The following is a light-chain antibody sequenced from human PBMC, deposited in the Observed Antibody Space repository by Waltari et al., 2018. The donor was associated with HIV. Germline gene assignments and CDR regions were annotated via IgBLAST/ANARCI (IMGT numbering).Light chain of an antibody. J-gene: IGKJ3*01. Sequence: DIQMTQSPSSLSASIGDRVTIACRTSQNIKNFLNWYQQKPGKAPKILIYTATTLQSGVSSRLNGSGSGTDFTLTIVDLQPEDFATYFCQQSYSSPTFGPGTIVDIK. V-gene: IGKV1-39*01. CDR3: QQSYSSPT. CDR2: TAT. CDR1: QNIKNF.